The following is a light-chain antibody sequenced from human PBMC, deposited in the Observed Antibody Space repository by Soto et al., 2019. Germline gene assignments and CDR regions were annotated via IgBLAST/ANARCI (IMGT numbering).Light chain of an antibody. CDR2: GIS. V-gene: IGKV1-12*01. CDR1: QAFGNS. J-gene: IGKJ4*01. Sequence: DIQMTQSPSSVSASVGDRVIITCRASQAFGNSLAWYQQKRGKAPKLLIDGISTLQGGVPSRFSGSESGADFTLTISSVQPEDSATYYCQQAATFPLTFGGGTDVEI. CDR3: QQAATFPLT.